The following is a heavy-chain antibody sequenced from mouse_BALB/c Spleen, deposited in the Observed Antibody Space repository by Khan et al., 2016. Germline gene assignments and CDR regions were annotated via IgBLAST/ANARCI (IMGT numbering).Heavy chain of an antibody. CDR3: ARWAYYGNYLFAY. J-gene: IGHJ3*01. CDR2: INPSTGYT. Sequence: QIQLVQSGAELAKPGASVKMSCKASGYTFTSYWMHWVKQRPGQGLEWIGYINPSTGYTEYNQKFKDKATLTADKSSSTAYIQLSSLTSEDSAVYYCARWAYYGNYLFAYWGQGTLVTVSA. V-gene: IGHV1-7*01. CDR1: GYTFTSYW. D-gene: IGHD2-10*01.